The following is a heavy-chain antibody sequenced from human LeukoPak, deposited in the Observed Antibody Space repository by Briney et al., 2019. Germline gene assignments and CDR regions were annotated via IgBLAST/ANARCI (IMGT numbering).Heavy chain of an antibody. V-gene: IGHV3-15*01. CDR1: GFTFSNAW. J-gene: IGHJ4*02. CDR2: IKSKTDGGTT. D-gene: IGHD2-2*01. CDR3: TTPPTPIVVVPAASDY. Sequence: GGSLRLSRAASGFTFSNAWMSSVRQAPGKGLEWVGRIKSKTDGGTTDYAPRGKGILTISRDHSKNTLYLQMNSQKTEETAVYYCTTPPTPIVVVPAASDYWGQGTLVTVSS.